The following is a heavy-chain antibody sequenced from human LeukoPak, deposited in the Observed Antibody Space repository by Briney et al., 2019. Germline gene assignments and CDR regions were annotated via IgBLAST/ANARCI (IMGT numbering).Heavy chain of an antibody. CDR3: ARGPEVERFDY. J-gene: IGHJ4*02. Sequence: SVKVSCKASGGNFSSYVISWVRQAPGQGLEWMGGIIPIFGTANYAQQFQGRVTITTDESTSTAYMELSSLRSEDTAVYYCARGPEVERFDYWGQGTLVSVSS. D-gene: IGHD1-1*01. CDR1: GGNFSSYV. V-gene: IGHV1-69*05. CDR2: IIPIFGTA.